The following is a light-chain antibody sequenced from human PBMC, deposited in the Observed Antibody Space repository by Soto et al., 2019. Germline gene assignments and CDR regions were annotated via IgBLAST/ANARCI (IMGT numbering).Light chain of an antibody. Sequence: DTRLTQSPSSLSASVGDRVTITCHACQHISDYLNWYQQKPGKAPKLLIYDGTKLETGVPSRFSGSGSGTEFTFTISSLQPEDTATYYCHQYFNPRTFGGGTKVEIK. CDR3: HQYFNPRT. V-gene: IGKV1-33*01. J-gene: IGKJ4*01. CDR2: DGT. CDR1: QHISDY.